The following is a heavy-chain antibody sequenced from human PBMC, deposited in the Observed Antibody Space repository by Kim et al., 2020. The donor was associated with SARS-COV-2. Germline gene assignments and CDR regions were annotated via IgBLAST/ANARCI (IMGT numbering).Heavy chain of an antibody. V-gene: IGHV3-30*18. Sequence: GGSLRLSCAASGFTFSNYGMHWVRQAPGKGLEWVAVISYDGSNKYYADSVKGRFTISRDNSKNTLYLQMNSLRAEDTAVYYCAKTRYCSSTSCYPELWLFDSWGQGTLVTVSS. CDR1: GFTFSNYG. D-gene: IGHD2-2*01. CDR2: ISYDGSNK. CDR3: AKTRYCSSTSCYPELWLFDS. J-gene: IGHJ4*02.